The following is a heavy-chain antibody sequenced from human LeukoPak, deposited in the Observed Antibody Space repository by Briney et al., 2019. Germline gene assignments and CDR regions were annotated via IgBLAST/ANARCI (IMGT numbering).Heavy chain of an antibody. D-gene: IGHD2-8*01. CDR1: GGSISSSSYY. Sequence: MTSETLSLTCTVSGGSISSSSYYWGWIHQPPGKGLEWIGSIYYSGSTYYNPSLKSRVTISVDTSKNQFSLKLSSVTAADTAVYYCARVNGGFYYYYMDFWGKGTTVTVSS. J-gene: IGHJ6*03. V-gene: IGHV4-39*07. CDR2: IYYSGST. CDR3: ARVNGGFYYYYMDF.